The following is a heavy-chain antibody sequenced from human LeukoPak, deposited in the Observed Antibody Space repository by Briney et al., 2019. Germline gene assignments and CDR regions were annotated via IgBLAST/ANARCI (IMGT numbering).Heavy chain of an antibody. CDR3: AVVDTALLWSDAFDI. CDR1: GGSISSSSYY. Sequence: SETLSLTCTVSGGSISSSSYYWGWIRQPPGKGLEWIGSIYYSGSTYYNPSLKSRVTISVDTSKNQFSPKLSSVTAADTAVYYCAVVDTALLWSDAFDIWGQGTMVTVSS. V-gene: IGHV4-39*07. D-gene: IGHD5-18*01. CDR2: IYYSGST. J-gene: IGHJ3*02.